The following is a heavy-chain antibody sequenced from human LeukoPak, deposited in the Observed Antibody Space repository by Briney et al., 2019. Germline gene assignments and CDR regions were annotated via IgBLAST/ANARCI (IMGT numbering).Heavy chain of an antibody. CDR2: MYYSGST. D-gene: IGHD3-22*01. J-gene: IGHJ5*02. V-gene: IGHV4-30-4*01. Sequence: SETLSLTCTVSGGSISSGDYYWSWLRQPPGKGLESIAYMYYSGSTYYNPSLKGRATISLDTSKNQFSLKLSSVTAADTAVYYCARPYYYDSRIDPCGQGTLVTVSS. CDR1: GGSISSGDYY. CDR3: ARPYYYDSRIDP.